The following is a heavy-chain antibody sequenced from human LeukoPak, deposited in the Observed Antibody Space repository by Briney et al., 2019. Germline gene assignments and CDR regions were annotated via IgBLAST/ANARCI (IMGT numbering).Heavy chain of an antibody. J-gene: IGHJ5*02. CDR1: GYSFTSYW. D-gene: IGHD2-21*01. Sequence: GESLNISCKGSGYSFTSYWIGWARQMPGKGLEWMGIIYPGDSDTRYSPSCQAHVTISPAKPITTAYRQWTVLKPTATPCPSGERHGVPGILWSWFDPWGQGTLVTVS. CDR3: ERHGVPGILWSWFDP. CDR2: IYPGDSDT. V-gene: IGHV5-51*01.